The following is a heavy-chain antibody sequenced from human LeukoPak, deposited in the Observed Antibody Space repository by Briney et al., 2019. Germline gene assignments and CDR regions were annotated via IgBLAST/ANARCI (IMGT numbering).Heavy chain of an antibody. CDR3: ARVTPPGKGILDY. Sequence: PSETLSLTRTVSGDPIRSNYWSWIRQPAGRGLDGIRRIDASKNTIYAPSLKSRVTMSVDTPKNQFSLNLTSVTAADPAMYYGARVTPPGKGILDYWGQGALVTVSS. D-gene: IGHD4-23*01. V-gene: IGHV4-4*07. CDR1: GDPIRSNY. J-gene: IGHJ4*02. CDR2: IDASKNT.